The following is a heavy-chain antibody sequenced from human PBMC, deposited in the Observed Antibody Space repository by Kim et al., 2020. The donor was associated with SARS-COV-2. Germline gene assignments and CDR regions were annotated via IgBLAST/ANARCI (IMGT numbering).Heavy chain of an antibody. CDR2: INPNSGGT. CDR1: GYTFTGYY. V-gene: IGHV1-2*02. Sequence: ASVKVSCKASGYTFTGYYMHWVRQAPGQGLEWMGWINPNSGGTNYAQKFQGRVTMTRDTSISTAYMELSRLRSDDTAVYYCARDRGPTIAFDIWGQGTMVTVSS. CDR3: ARDRGPTIAFDI. J-gene: IGHJ3*02.